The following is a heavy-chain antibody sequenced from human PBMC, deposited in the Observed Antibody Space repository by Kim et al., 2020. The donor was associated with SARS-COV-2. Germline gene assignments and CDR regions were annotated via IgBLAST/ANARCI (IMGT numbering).Heavy chain of an antibody. CDR2: INHSGST. CDR1: GGSFSGYC. Sequence: SETLSLTCAVYGGSFSGYCWSWIRQPPGKGLEWIGEINHSGSTNYNPSLKSRVTISVDTSKNQFSLKLSSVTAADTAVYYCARGRITMVRGVIRRINYGMDVWGQGTTVTVSS. V-gene: IGHV4-34*01. J-gene: IGHJ6*02. CDR3: ARGRITMVRGVIRRINYGMDV. D-gene: IGHD3-10*01.